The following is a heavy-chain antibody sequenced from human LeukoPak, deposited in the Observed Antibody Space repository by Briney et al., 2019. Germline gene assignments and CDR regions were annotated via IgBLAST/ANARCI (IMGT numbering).Heavy chain of an antibody. D-gene: IGHD6-19*01. V-gene: IGHV3-21*01. CDR1: GLTFSSYS. CDR3: ARESGSASFDY. CDR2: ISSSSSYI. Sequence: GGSLRLSCAASGLTFSSYSINWVRQAPGKGLEWVSSISSSSSYIYYADSVKGRFTISRDNAKNSLYLQMNSLRAEDTAVYYCARESGSASFDYWGQGTLVTVSS. J-gene: IGHJ4*02.